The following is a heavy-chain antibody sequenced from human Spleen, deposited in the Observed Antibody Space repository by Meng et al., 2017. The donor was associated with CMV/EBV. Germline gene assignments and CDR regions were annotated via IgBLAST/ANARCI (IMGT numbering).Heavy chain of an antibody. CDR1: GFTFSSYA. CDR3: VPPVCTSSSCHPYFDH. Sequence: GESLKISCAASGFTFSSYAMHWVRQAPGKGLEWVAVISYDGSNKYYADSVKGRFTISRDDSKNTLYLQMDSLRAEDTAVYYCVPPVCTSSSCHPYFDHWGQGILVTVSS. J-gene: IGHJ4*02. D-gene: IGHD2-2*01. CDR2: ISYDGSNK. V-gene: IGHV3-30*04.